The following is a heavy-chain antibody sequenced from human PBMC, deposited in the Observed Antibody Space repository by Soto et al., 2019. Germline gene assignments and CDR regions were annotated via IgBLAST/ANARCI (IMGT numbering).Heavy chain of an antibody. CDR1: CGSITNDGYY. CDR3: ARQAQTNLDAFEI. D-gene: IGHD1-7*01. J-gene: IGHJ3*02. CDR2: IYFNGVT. V-gene: IGHV4-31*03. Sequence: PSETLSLTCTVSCGSITNDGYYWTWIRQHPGKGLEWIGYIYFNGVTYYNPSLASRVTISVDRSKHQFYVNLTSVTAADTAVYYCARQAQTNLDAFEIWGQGTMVTVSS.